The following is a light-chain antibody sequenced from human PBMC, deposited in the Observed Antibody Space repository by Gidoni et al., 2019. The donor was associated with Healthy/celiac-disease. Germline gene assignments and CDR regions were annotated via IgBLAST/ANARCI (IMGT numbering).Light chain of an antibody. V-gene: IGKV3-15*01. CDR3: QQYNNWPPRIT. CDR1: QSVSSN. CDR2: GAS. J-gene: IGKJ4*01. Sequence: EIVMTQSPATLSVSPGERATLSCRASQSVSSNLAWYQQKPGQAPRLLIYGASTRATGIPARFSGSGSGTEFTLTISSRQSEDFAVYYCQQYNNWPPRITFGGGTKVEIK.